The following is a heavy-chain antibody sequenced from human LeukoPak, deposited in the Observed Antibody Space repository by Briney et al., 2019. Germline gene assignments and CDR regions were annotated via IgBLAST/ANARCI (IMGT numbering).Heavy chain of an antibody. Sequence: GGSLRLSCAASGFTFSYYDMTWVRQAPGKGLEWVSTISGSGGSTYYADSVKGRFTISRDNSKNTLYLQMNSLESEDTAVYYCAKDRWGAVASFDYWGQGTLVTVSS. CDR2: ISGSGGST. CDR1: GFTFSYYD. J-gene: IGHJ4*02. D-gene: IGHD6-19*01. V-gene: IGHV3-23*01. CDR3: AKDRWGAVASFDY.